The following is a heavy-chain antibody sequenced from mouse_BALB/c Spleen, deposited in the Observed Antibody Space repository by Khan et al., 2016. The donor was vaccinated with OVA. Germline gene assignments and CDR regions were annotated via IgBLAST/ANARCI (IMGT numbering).Heavy chain of an antibody. CDR2: INPSSGYT. CDR3: ARSAFYGSSYFDY. V-gene: IGHV1-4*02. Sequence: QVQLKQSAVELARPGASVKMSCKASGYTFTSYTMHWVKQRPGQGLEWIGYINPSSGYTEYNQKFMDKTTLTADKSSSTAYMQLSSLTSEDSAVYYCARSAFYGSSYFDYWGQGPTLTVSS. D-gene: IGHD1-1*01. J-gene: IGHJ2*01. CDR1: GYTFTSYT.